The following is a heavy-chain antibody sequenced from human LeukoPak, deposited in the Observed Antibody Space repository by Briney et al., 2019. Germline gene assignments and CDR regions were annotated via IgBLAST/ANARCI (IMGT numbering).Heavy chain of an antibody. CDR2: INHSGST. Sequence: TASETLSLTCAVYGGSFSGYYWSWIRQPPGKGLEWIGEINHSGSTNYNPSLKSRVTISVDTSKNQFSLKLSSVTAADTAVYYCARDNTVTTYYYYGMDVWGQGTTVTVSS. CDR1: GGSFSGYY. D-gene: IGHD4-11*01. CDR3: ARDNTVTTYYYYGMDV. J-gene: IGHJ6*02. V-gene: IGHV4-34*01.